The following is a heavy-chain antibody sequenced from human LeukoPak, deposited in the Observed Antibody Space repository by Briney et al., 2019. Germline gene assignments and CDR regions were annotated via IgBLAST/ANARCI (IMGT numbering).Heavy chain of an antibody. CDR3: AVGSSATWFDP. J-gene: IGHJ5*02. D-gene: IGHD6-13*01. CDR2: IKKKTDGGTT. Sequence: PGGSLRLSCAASGFTFSNAWMNWVRQAPGKGLEWVGRIKKKTDGGTTDYAAPVKGRFTISRDDSKNTLYLQMNSLKIEDTAVYYCAVGSSATWFDPWGQGTLVTVSS. CDR1: GFTFSNAW. V-gene: IGHV3-15*07.